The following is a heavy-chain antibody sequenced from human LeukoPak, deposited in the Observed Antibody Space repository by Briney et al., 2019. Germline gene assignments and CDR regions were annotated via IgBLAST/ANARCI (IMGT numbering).Heavy chain of an antibody. Sequence: PGGSLRLSCAASGFTFSSYEMNWVRQAPGKRLEWVSYISSSGSTIYYADSVKGRFTISRDNAKNSLYLQMNSLRAEDTAVYYCARESQYGMDVRGKGTTVTVSS. CDR3: ARESQYGMDV. CDR1: GFTFSSYE. V-gene: IGHV3-48*03. J-gene: IGHJ6*04. CDR2: ISSSGSTI.